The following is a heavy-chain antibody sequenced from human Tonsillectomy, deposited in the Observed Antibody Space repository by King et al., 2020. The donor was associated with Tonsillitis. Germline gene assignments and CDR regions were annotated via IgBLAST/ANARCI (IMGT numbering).Heavy chain of an antibody. CDR2: IGTAGDT. J-gene: IGHJ2*01. CDR1: GFTFSSYD. V-gene: IGHV3-13*01. Sequence: VQLVESGGGLVQPGGSLRLSCAASGFTFSSYDMHWVRQVTGKGLEWVSAIGTAGDTYYPGSVKGRFTISRENAKNSFYLQMNSLRGGDTAVYYCVGATSYWYFDLWGRGTLVTVSS. CDR3: VGATSYWYFDL. D-gene: IGHD1-26*01.